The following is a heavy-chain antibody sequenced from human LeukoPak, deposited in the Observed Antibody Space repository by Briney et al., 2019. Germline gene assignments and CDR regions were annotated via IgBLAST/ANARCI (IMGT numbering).Heavy chain of an antibody. CDR2: IWSDGTNR. J-gene: IGHJ4*01. V-gene: IGHV3-33*01. Sequence: GRSLSLSCSAAGFFFSHQYIHCVRQAPGKGLEWVAVIWSDGTNRFYAGSVKGRFTISRDNSQNSVFLQMNSLRVEDTAMYYCARDAQRGFDYSNSLKYWGHGTLVTVSS. CDR3: ARDAQRGFDYSNSLKY. CDR1: GFFFSHQY. D-gene: IGHD4-11*01.